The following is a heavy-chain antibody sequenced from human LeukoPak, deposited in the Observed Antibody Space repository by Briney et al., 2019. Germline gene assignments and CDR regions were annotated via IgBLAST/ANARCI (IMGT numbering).Heavy chain of an antibody. V-gene: IGHV3-9*01. CDR2: ISWNSGTI. Sequence: GGSLRLSCAASGFTFDDYATHWVRQAPGKGLEWVSGISWNSGTIGYADSVKGRFTISRDNAKNSLYLQMHSLRAEDTAFYFGAKDVTGTGAFDIWGQGTMVTVSS. D-gene: IGHD1-7*01. J-gene: IGHJ3*02. CDR3: AKDVTGTGAFDI. CDR1: GFTFDDYA.